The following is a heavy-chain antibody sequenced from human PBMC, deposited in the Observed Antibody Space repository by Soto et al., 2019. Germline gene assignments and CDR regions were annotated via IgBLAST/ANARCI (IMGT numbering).Heavy chain of an antibody. Sequence: QVQLVQSGAEVKKPGSSVKVSCKASGGTFSSYAISWVRQAPGQGLEWMGGIIPIFGTPNYAQKFQGRVTITADESTSTAFMELSSLRAEDTAVYYCARTIQRPLRLLEWLPAYYYYGMDVWGQGTTVTVSS. D-gene: IGHD3-3*01. V-gene: IGHV1-69*01. CDR2: IIPIFGTP. CDR3: ARTIQRPLRLLEWLPAYYYYGMDV. CDR1: GGTFSSYA. J-gene: IGHJ6*02.